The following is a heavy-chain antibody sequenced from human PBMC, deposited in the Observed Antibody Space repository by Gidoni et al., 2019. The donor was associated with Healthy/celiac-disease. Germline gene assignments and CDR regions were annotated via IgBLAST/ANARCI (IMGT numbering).Heavy chain of an antibody. CDR3: AKDPIYISGWSHGGYFDY. CDR2: ISGSGGST. Sequence: EVQLLESGGGLVQPGGSLRLPCAASGFTFSSYAMGWVRQAPGKGLEWVSAISGSGGSTYYADSVKGRFTISRDNSKNTLYLQMNSLRAEDTAVYYCAKDPIYISGWSHGGYFDYWGQGTLVTVSS. J-gene: IGHJ4*02. V-gene: IGHV3-23*01. D-gene: IGHD6-19*01. CDR1: GFTFSSYA.